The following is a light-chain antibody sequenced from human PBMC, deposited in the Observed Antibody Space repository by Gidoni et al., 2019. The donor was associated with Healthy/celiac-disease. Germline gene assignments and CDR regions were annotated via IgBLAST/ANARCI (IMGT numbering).Light chain of an antibody. Sequence: DIQSAQSPSSLSASVGDRVTITCQASQDISNYLNWYQQKPGKAPKLLIYDASNLETGVPARFSGSGSGTDFTFTISSLQPEDIATYYCQQYDNPPIFTFGPGTKVDIK. J-gene: IGKJ3*01. CDR1: QDISNY. CDR2: DAS. CDR3: QQYDNPPIFT. V-gene: IGKV1-33*01.